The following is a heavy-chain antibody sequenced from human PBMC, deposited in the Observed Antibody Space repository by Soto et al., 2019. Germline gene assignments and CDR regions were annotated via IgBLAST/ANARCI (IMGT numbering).Heavy chain of an antibody. CDR2: IDLNSDDT. Sequence: QVQLVQSGAEMKKPGASVKVSCKASGYTFTAYHMHWVRQAPGQGLEWMGWIDLNSDDTKYALKFQGRVTMTRDTSIDTGYMELSRLRSDDTAFYYCPGRDFTYGLDVWGQRTTVTVSS. V-gene: IGHV1-2*02. J-gene: IGHJ6*02. CDR1: GYTFTAYH. CDR3: PGRDFTYGLDV.